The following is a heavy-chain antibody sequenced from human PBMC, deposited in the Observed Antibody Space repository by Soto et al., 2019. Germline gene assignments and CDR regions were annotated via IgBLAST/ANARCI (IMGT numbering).Heavy chain of an antibody. CDR1: GVTFSSYA. J-gene: IGHJ4*02. Sequence: QVQLVESGGGVVQPGRSLRLSCAASGVTFSSYAMHWVRQAPGKGLEWVAVISYDGSNKYYADSVKGRFTISIDNSKNTLYLQMNSLRAEDTAVYYCAREDYYFDYWGQGTLVTVSS. V-gene: IGHV3-30-3*01. CDR3: AREDYYFDY. CDR2: ISYDGSNK.